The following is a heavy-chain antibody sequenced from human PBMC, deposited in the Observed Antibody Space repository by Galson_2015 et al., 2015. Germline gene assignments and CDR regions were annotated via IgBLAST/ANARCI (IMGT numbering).Heavy chain of an antibody. CDR1: GFTFGDYA. J-gene: IGHJ4*02. CDR2: IRSKAYGGTT. CDR3: TIDHWFGESLP. V-gene: IGHV3-49*03. Sequence: SLRLSCAASGFTFGDYAMSWFRQAPGKGLEWVGFIRSKAYGGTTEYAASVKGRFTISRDDFTSIAYLQMNSLKTEDTAVYYCTIDHWFGESLPWCQGTLVTVSS. D-gene: IGHD3-10*01.